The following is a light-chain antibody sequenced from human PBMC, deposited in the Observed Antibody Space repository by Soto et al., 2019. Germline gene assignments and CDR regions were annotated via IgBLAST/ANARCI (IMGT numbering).Light chain of an antibody. CDR2: GAS. CDR3: HQYNDWPSIT. CDR1: QSLASH. Sequence: RLMPLRSPNLRVSPGEGASLXCRASQSLASHFGWYQQKPGQAPRLLIXGASVRATGIPDRFSGSGSGAELVLTIDSLQSEDFAVYYCHQYNDWPSITFGQGNDWRL. J-gene: IGKJ5*01. V-gene: IGKV3-15*01.